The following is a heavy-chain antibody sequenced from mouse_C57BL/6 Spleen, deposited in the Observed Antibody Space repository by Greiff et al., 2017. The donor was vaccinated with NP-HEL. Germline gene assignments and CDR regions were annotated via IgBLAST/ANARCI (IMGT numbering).Heavy chain of an antibody. J-gene: IGHJ1*03. CDR3: ARVVADWYFDV. CDR1: GYTFTSYW. V-gene: IGHV1-69*01. D-gene: IGHD1-1*01. CDR2: IDPSDSYT. Sequence: QVQLKQPGAELVMPGASVKLSCKASGYTFTSYWMHWVKQRPGQGLEWIGEIDPSDSYTNYNQKFKGKSTLTVDKSSSTAYMQLSSLTSEDSAVYYCARVVADWYFDVWGTGTTVTVSS.